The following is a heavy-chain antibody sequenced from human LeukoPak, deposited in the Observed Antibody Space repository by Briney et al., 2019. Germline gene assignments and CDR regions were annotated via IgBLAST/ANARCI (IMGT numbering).Heavy chain of an antibody. Sequence: SVKVSCKASGGTFISYAISWVRQAPGQGREWMGGIIPIFGSANYAQKFQGRVTITADESTSTAYMELSSLRSEDTAVYYCARDQGYCGGDCYSTFDYWGQGTLVTVSS. D-gene: IGHD2-21*02. CDR2: IIPIFGSA. J-gene: IGHJ4*02. CDR3: ARDQGYCGGDCYSTFDY. V-gene: IGHV1-69*01. CDR1: GGTFISYA.